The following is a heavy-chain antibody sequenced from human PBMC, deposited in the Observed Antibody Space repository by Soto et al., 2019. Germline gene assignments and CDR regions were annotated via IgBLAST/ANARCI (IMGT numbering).Heavy chain of an antibody. V-gene: IGHV3-21*01. CDR3: SREDSIIIPAVSDF. D-gene: IGHD2-2*01. Sequence: GGSLRLSCTVSGLAFNNYGINWVRQAPGKGLEWVSSISKSDYTYYSDSVKGRFTISRDNAKNSVSLQMNTLRVEDTAVYYCSREDSIIIPAVSDFWGQGTLVTVSS. CDR2: ISKSDYT. J-gene: IGHJ4*02. CDR1: GLAFNNYG.